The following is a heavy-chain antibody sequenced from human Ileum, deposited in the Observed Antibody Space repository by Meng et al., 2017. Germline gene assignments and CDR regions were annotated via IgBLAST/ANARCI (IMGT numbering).Heavy chain of an antibody. D-gene: IGHD5/OR15-5a*01. CDR2: ISDSGRT. J-gene: IGHJ4*02. CDR1: GFTFSNYA. CDR3: AKDYEYSVMSG. Sequence: DVQFVESGGGLVQPGGSLRLSCVASGFTFSNYALTWVRQAPGKGLEWVAGISDSGRTYYADSMKGRFTVSRDNSKNTLYLQINSLRDEDTAVYYCAKDYEYSVMSGWGQGTLVTVSS. V-gene: IGHV3-23*04.